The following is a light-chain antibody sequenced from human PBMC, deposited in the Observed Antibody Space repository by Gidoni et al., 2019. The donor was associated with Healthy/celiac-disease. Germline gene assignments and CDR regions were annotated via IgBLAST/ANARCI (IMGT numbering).Light chain of an antibody. CDR2: AAS. CDR3: QQSYSTPRT. J-gene: IGKJ2*01. CDR1: QSISSY. Sequence: DIQMTQSPSSLSASVGDRVTITCRASQSISSYVNWYQQKPGKAPKLLIYAASSLQSGVPSRFSGSGSGTDFTLTISSLQPEDFATYYCQQSYSTPRTFGQGTKLEIQ. V-gene: IGKV1-39*01.